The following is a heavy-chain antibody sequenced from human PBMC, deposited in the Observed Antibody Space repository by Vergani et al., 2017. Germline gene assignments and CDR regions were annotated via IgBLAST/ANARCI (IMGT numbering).Heavy chain of an antibody. D-gene: IGHD1-14*01. CDR3: AKNPGISTPRHYYAMDV. J-gene: IGHJ6*02. CDR1: GFKFSDHY. Sequence: LEESGGGSVKPGGSLRLSCAASGFKFSDHYMSWIRQAPGKVLEWVSHISPGASTVSYTDSVTGRFTVSRDNDNNSLTLDMTTLRVEDTAVYYCAKNPGISTPRHYYAMDVWGQGTTVTVSS. CDR2: ISPGASTV. V-gene: IGHV3-11*04.